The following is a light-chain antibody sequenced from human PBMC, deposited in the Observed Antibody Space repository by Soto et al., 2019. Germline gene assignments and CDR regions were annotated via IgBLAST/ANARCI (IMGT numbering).Light chain of an antibody. CDR3: QQYGSSPYT. Sequence: EIVLTQSPGTLSLSPGERATLSCRASQSVSSSYLAWYQQKPGQAHRLLIYDASSRATGIPDRFSGSGSGTDFTLSISRLEPEDVVVYFCQQYGSSPYTFGQGTQLEIK. J-gene: IGKJ2*01. CDR1: QSVSSSY. V-gene: IGKV3-20*01. CDR2: DAS.